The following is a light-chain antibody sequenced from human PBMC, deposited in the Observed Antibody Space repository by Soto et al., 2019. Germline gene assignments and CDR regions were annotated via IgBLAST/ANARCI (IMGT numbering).Light chain of an antibody. CDR1: QSILYSSDNRNY. V-gene: IGKV4-1*01. CDR3: QQYYNLPWT. Sequence: DIVMTQSPDSLAVSLGERATINCKSSQSILYSSDNRNYLAWYLQKPGQPPKLLIYWASTRESGVPDRFSGSGSGTDFTLTISSLQAEDVAVYYCQQYYNLPWTCGQGTKVEIK. J-gene: IGKJ1*01. CDR2: WAS.